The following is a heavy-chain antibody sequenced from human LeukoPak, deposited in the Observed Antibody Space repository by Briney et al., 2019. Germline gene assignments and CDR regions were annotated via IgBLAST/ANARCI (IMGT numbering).Heavy chain of an antibody. CDR1: GFTFSSYA. J-gene: IGHJ4*02. CDR2: ISGSGGST. Sequence: GGSLRLSCAASGFTFSSYAMSWVRQAPGKGLEWVSAISGSGGSTYYADSVKGRFTISRDNSKNTLYLQMNSLRAGDTAVYYCAKAQWNSSGWYGGFDYWGQGTLVTVSS. CDR3: AKAQWNSSGWYGGFDY. D-gene: IGHD6-19*01. V-gene: IGHV3-23*01.